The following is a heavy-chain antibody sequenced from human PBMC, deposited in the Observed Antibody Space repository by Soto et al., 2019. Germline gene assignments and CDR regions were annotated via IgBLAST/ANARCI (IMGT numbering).Heavy chain of an antibody. Sequence: QVQLQESGPGLVKPSQTLSLTCTVSGGSISSGGYYWSWIRQHPGKGLEWIGYIYYSGSTYYNPSLKSRVTISVDTSKNQFSLKLSSVTAADTAVYYCARSKEVATHAQVIDYWGQGTLVTVSS. J-gene: IGHJ4*02. V-gene: IGHV4-31*03. D-gene: IGHD5-12*01. CDR1: GGSISSGGYY. CDR2: IYYSGST. CDR3: ARSKEVATHAQVIDY.